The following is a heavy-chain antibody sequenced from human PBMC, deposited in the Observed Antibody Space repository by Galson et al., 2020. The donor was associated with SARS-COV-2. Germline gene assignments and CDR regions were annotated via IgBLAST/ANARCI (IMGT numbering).Heavy chain of an antibody. D-gene: IGHD3-22*01. Sequence: SQASETLSLTCAVYGGSFSGSYWSWIRQPPGKGLEWIGEINQSGSTHYNSSLKSRVTISVDTSKNHFSLRLSSVTAADTAVYYCARASGDYPQGACYFLDSGGQGTPVTVSS. CDR3: ARASGDYPQGACYFLDS. CDR1: GGSFSGSY. V-gene: IGHV4-34*01. CDR2: INQSGST. J-gene: IGHJ4*02.